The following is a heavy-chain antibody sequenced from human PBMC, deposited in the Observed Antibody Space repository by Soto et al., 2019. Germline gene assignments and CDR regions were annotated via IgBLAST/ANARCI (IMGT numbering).Heavy chain of an antibody. CDR2: IIPILDTT. D-gene: IGHD4-4*01. CDR1: GGTSSSYA. V-gene: IGHV1-69*01. Sequence: QVQVVQSGAEVKKPGSSVRVSCKASGGTSSSYAITWMQQAPGQGLEWMGGIIPILDTTDYAQKFQGRVTFTADESTSTVYMELSSLTSEDTAVYYCASGGTTVNRRFDFWGQGTLVTVSS. J-gene: IGHJ4*02. CDR3: ASGGTTVNRRFDF.